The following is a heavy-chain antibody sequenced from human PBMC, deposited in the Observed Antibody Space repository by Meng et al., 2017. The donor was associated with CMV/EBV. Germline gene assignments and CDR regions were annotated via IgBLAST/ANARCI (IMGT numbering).Heavy chain of an antibody. CDR1: GGSISSGDYY. Sequence: QVQLQESGPVLVKPSQTLSPTCTGSGGSISSGDYYWSWIRQPPGKGLEWIGYIYYSGSTYYNPSLKSRVTISVDTSKNQFSLNLSSVTAADTAVYYCARVGRTSCYDYWGQGTLVTVSS. D-gene: IGHD2-2*01. CDR2: IYYSGST. V-gene: IGHV4-30-4*08. J-gene: IGHJ4*02. CDR3: ARVGRTSCYDY.